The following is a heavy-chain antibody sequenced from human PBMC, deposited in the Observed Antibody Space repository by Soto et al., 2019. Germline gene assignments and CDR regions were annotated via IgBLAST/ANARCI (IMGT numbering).Heavy chain of an antibody. J-gene: IGHJ6*02. V-gene: IGHV1-69*06. Sequence: SVKVSCKASGVTFSSYAISWVRQAPGQGLEWMGGIIPIFGTANYAQKFQGRVTITADKSTSTAYMELSSLRSEDTAVYYCARDQLGQLGRRPDSNYYYGMDVWGQGTTVTVSS. CDR3: ARDQLGQLGRRPDSNYYYGMDV. CDR2: IIPIFGTA. D-gene: IGHD6-6*01. CDR1: GVTFSSYA.